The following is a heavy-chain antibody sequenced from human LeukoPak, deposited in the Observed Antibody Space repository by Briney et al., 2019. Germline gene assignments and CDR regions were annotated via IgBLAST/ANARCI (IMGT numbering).Heavy chain of an antibody. J-gene: IGHJ3*02. Sequence: GGSLRLSCAASGFTFSTYGMHWVRQAPGKGLEWVAVIWYDGSTKYYADPVKGRFTISRDNSKNTLYLQMNSLSAEDTAVYYCARDNILAYCGVDCNDAFDIWDQGTMVTVSS. V-gene: IGHV3-33*01. D-gene: IGHD2-21*02. CDR1: GFTFSTYG. CDR2: IWYDGSTK. CDR3: ARDNILAYCGVDCNDAFDI.